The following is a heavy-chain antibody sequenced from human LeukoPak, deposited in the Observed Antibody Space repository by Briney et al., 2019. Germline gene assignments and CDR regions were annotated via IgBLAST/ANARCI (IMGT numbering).Heavy chain of an antibody. Sequence: GGSLRLSCAASGFTFSNAWMSWVRQAPGKGLEWVSAISGSGGSTYYADSVKGRFTISRDNSKNTLYLQMNSLRAEDTAVYYCAKIVVVPAAPDMDVWGQGTTVTVSS. J-gene: IGHJ6*02. V-gene: IGHV3-23*01. CDR1: GFTFSNAW. D-gene: IGHD2-2*01. CDR2: ISGSGGST. CDR3: AKIVVVPAAPDMDV.